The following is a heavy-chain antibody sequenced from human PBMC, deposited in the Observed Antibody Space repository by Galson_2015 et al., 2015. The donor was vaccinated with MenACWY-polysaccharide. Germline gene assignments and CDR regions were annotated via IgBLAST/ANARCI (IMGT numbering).Heavy chain of an antibody. J-gene: IGHJ6*02. CDR1: GFSLGAWY. V-gene: IGHV3-11*01. CDR3: ARGHYGLDV. CDR2: ISKSGDSI. Sequence: SLRLSCAASGFSLGAWYMSWIRQAPGKGLEWLSYISKSGDSIHYGDSVKGRFAISRDNAKNSVYLQLNSLEVEDTAIYYCARGHYGLDVWGQGTTVTVSS.